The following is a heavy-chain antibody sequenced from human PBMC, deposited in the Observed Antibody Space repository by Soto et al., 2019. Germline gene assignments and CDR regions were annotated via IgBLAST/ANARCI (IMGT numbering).Heavy chain of an antibody. CDR1: GGSISNYY. V-gene: IGHV4-59*13. D-gene: IGHD3-10*01. J-gene: IGHJ4*02. CDR3: ARHASAYYQY. CDR2: IYHSGTT. Sequence: TVCRSWSISGGSISNYYWNWIRQPPGKGLEWIGYIYHSGTTSYSPSLKSRVTMSVDTSKNEFSLKLTSVTPADTAVYYCARHASAYYQYWGQGKLVTVS.